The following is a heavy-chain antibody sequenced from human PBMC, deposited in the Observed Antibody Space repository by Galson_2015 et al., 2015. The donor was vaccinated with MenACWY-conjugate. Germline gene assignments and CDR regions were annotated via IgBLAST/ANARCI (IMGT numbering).Heavy chain of an antibody. D-gene: IGHD4-23*01. V-gene: IGHV3-7*03. CDR2: VNEIGDVK. Sequence: SLRLSCAASGFTFTSIWMSWVRQAPGRGLEWLANVNEIGDVKFYAASVKGRFSIARDNTKNSVYLQLSSLRAEDTAVYYCATSAAAPGNDWGPGTLVTVSS. J-gene: IGHJ4*02. CDR3: ATSAAAPGND. CDR1: GFTFTSIW.